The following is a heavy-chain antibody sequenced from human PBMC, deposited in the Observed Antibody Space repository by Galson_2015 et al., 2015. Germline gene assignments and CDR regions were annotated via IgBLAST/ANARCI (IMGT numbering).Heavy chain of an antibody. D-gene: IGHD3-3*01. V-gene: IGHV1-8*01. CDR2: MNPNSGNT. CDR3: ARAPYYDFWSGFNPYYYYYMDV. Sequence: VKVSCKASGYTFTSYDINWVRQATGQGLEWMGWMNPNSGNTGYAQKFQGRVTMTRNTSISTAYMELSSLRSEDTAVYYCARAPYYDFWSGFNPYYYYYMDVWGKGTTVTVSS. J-gene: IGHJ6*03. CDR1: GYTFTSYD.